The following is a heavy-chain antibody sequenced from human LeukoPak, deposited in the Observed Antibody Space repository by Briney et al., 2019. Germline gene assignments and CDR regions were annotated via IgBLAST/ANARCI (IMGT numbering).Heavy chain of an antibody. D-gene: IGHD2-2*01. J-gene: IGHJ6*02. Sequence: GGSLRLSCAASGFTFSSYGMHWVRQAPGKGLEWVAFIRYDGSNKYYADSVKGRFTISRDNSKNTLYLQMNSLRAEDTAVYYCATSSIRPDYYGMDVWGQGTTVTVSS. CDR3: ATSSIRPDYYGMDV. CDR2: IRYDGSNK. CDR1: GFTFSSYG. V-gene: IGHV3-30*02.